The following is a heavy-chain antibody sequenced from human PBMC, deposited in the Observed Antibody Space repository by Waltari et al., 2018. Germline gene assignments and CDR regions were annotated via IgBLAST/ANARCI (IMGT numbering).Heavy chain of an antibody. Sequence: EVQLVESGGGLVQPGGSLRLSCAASGFTFSNYEMNWVRQVPGKGLEWVSFISASGSRIYYGDSVKGRFTISRDNAKNSLYLQMNSLRAEDTAVYYCARDGSQTGTDWVDYFDYWGQGTLVTVSS. CDR1: GFTFSNYE. CDR3: ARDGSQTGTDWVDYFDY. CDR2: ISASGSRI. D-gene: IGHD3-9*01. V-gene: IGHV3-48*03. J-gene: IGHJ4*02.